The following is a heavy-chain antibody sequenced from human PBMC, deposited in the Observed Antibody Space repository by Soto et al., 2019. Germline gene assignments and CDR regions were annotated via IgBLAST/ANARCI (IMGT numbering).Heavy chain of an antibody. CDR1: GYTFTSYG. D-gene: IGHD3-3*01. CDR2: ISAYNGNT. J-gene: IGHJ6*02. Sequence: ASVKVSCKASGYTFTSYGISWVRQAPGQGLEWMGWISAYNGNTNYAQKLQGRVTMTTDTSTSTAYMELRSLRSDDTAVYYCARDLLDPFTIFGVVIKGAYYYYGMDVWGQGTTVTVSS. V-gene: IGHV1-18*01. CDR3: ARDLLDPFTIFGVVIKGAYYYYGMDV.